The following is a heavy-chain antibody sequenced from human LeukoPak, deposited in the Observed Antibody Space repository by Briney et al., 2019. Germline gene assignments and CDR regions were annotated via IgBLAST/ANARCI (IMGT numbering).Heavy chain of an antibody. Sequence: PGASLSLSCAASGFTVSSNHMNWVRQPPGKGLEWVSVIYSGGNTYYADSVNGRFTISRDSSKNTLYLHMNSLRAEDTAVYYCARTSGAQRFDYFDYWGRGTLVTVSS. V-gene: IGHV3-66*01. CDR1: GFTVSSNH. CDR3: ARTSGAQRFDYFDY. J-gene: IGHJ4*01. CDR2: IYSGGNT. D-gene: IGHD3-10*01.